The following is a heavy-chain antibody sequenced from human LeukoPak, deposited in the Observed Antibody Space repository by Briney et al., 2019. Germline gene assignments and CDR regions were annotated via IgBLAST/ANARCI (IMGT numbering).Heavy chain of an antibody. Sequence: GGSLRLSCAASGFTFSSYGMHWVRQAPGKGLEGVAVISYDGSNKYYADPVKGRFTISRDNSKNTLYLQMNSLRAEDTAVYYCAKDWERWLQFMGDYWGQGTLVTVSS. D-gene: IGHD5-24*01. J-gene: IGHJ4*02. CDR2: ISYDGSNK. V-gene: IGHV3-30*18. CDR1: GFTFSSYG. CDR3: AKDWERWLQFMGDY.